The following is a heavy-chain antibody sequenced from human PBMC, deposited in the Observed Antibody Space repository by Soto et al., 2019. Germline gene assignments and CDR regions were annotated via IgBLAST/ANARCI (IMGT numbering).Heavy chain of an antibody. CDR1: GGTVASSHW. CDR2: VYHTGDT. J-gene: IGHJ5*02. Sequence: SETLSLTCGVSGGTVASSHWWSWVRQSPGRGLEWIGNVYHTGDTNFNPSLQSRVTFSVDKSNNQFSLRLTSVTAADTAVYFCAREIVTAGGNNYFDPWGPGTLVTVPQ. V-gene: IGHV4-4*02. CDR3: AREIVTAGGNNYFDP. D-gene: IGHD2-21*02.